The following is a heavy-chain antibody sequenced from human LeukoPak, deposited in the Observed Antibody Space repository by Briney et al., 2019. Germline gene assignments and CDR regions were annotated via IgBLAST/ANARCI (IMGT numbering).Heavy chain of an antibody. CDR3: ARGGQLSGAFDI. V-gene: IGHV3-23*01. J-gene: IGHJ3*02. D-gene: IGHD6-6*01. CDR1: GFTFSSYA. Sequence: PGGSLRLSCAASGFTFSSYAMSWVRQAPGKGLEWVSAISGSGGSTYYADSVKGRFTISRDNSKNTLYLQMNSLRAEDTAVYYCARGGQLSGAFDIWGQRTMVTVSS. CDR2: ISGSGGST.